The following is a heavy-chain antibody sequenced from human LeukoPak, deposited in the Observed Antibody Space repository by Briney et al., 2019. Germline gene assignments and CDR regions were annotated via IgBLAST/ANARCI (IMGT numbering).Heavy chain of an antibody. V-gene: IGHV1-2*02. J-gene: IGHJ3*02. Sequence: ASVKVSCKASGYTFTGYYMHWVRQAPGQGLEWMGWINPNSGGTNYAQKFQGRVTMTRDTSISTAYMELSRLRSDDTAVYYCARDRNPTYYYDSSAYYPDAFDIWGQGTMVTVSS. CDR2: INPNSGGT. CDR1: GYTFTGYY. CDR3: ARDRNPTYYYDSSAYYPDAFDI. D-gene: IGHD3-22*01.